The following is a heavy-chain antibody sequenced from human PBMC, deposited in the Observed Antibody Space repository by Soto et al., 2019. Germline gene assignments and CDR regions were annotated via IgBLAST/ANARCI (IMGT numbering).Heavy chain of an antibody. Sequence: GGSLRLSCTASGFTFGDYAMSWFRQAPGKGLEWVAHIVPDGRNQYWADSVKGRFTGSRDNAKNTVYLQMNSLRTEDTAVYYCARGPTHGAFDLWGQGTMVTVSS. V-gene: IGHV3-30-3*01. CDR2: IVPDGRNQ. CDR1: GFTFGDYA. CDR3: ARGPTHGAFDL. J-gene: IGHJ3*01.